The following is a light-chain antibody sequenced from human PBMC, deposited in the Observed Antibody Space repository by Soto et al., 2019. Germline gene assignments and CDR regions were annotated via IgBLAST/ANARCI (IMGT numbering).Light chain of an antibody. Sequence: EIVMAQAPATLSVSPVAIAILSGRASQSVSSNLAWYQHKPGQAPRLLIYGASTRATGIPARFSGSGSGTEFTLTISSLQSEDFAVYYCQKYNNWPRTFGKGTKVDIK. CDR3: QKYNNWPRT. CDR2: GAS. CDR1: QSVSSN. J-gene: IGKJ1*01. V-gene: IGKV3-15*01.